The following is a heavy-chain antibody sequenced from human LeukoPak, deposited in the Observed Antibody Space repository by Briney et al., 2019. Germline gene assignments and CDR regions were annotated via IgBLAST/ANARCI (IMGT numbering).Heavy chain of an antibody. CDR1: GFTFSSYA. CDR2: ISGSGGST. Sequence: GGSLRLSCAASGFTFSSYAMSWVRQAPGKGLEWVSAISGSGGSTYYADSVKGRFTISRDNSKNTLYLQMNSLRAEDTAVYYCAKDRVDYYGSGSFRDYWGQGPLVTVSS. V-gene: IGHV3-23*01. CDR3: AKDRVDYYGSGSFRDY. D-gene: IGHD3-10*01. J-gene: IGHJ4*02.